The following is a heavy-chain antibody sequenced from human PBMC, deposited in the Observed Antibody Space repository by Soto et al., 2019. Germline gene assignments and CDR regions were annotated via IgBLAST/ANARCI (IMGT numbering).Heavy chain of an antibody. J-gene: IGHJ6*02. CDR3: ARDQGIAAAGTYYYYYGMDV. CDR1: GYTFTSCY. Sequence: ASMKVSCKASGYTFTSCYMHWVRQAPGQGLEWMGIINPSGGSTSYAQKFQGRVTMTRDTSTSTVYMELSSLRSEDTAVYYCARDQGIAAAGTYYYYYGMDVWGQGTTVTVSS. V-gene: IGHV1-46*01. CDR2: INPSGGST. D-gene: IGHD6-13*01.